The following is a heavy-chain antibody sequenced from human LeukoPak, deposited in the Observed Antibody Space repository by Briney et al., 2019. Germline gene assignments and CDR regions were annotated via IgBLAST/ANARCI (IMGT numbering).Heavy chain of an antibody. CDR2: INHSGST. J-gene: IGHJ4*02. CDR1: GGSFSGYY. CDR3: ARRGALLLWFGELFHFDY. V-gene: IGHV4-34*01. Sequence: SETLSLTCAVYGGSFSGYYWSWIRQPPGKGLEWIGEINHSGSTNYNPSLKSRVTISVDTSKNQFSLKLSSVTAADTAVYYCARRGALLLWFGELFHFDYWGQGTLVTVSS. D-gene: IGHD3-10*01.